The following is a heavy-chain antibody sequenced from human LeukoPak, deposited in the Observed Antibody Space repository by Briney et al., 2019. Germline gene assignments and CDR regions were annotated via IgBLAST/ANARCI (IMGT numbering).Heavy chain of an antibody. CDR1: GYTFISYG. Sequence: ASVKVSCKASGYTFISYGITWVRQAPGQGLEWLGWISAYNGNIDYAQKLQGRVTLTTDTSTSTAYMEVRSLRSDDTAVYYCASMSGYYPSYYFDYWGQGTLVAVSS. CDR2: ISAYNGNI. J-gene: IGHJ4*02. CDR3: ASMSGYYPSYYFDY. D-gene: IGHD3-3*01. V-gene: IGHV1-18*01.